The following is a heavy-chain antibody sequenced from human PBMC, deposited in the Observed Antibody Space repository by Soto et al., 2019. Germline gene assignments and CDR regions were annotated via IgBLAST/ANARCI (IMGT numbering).Heavy chain of an antibody. CDR2: IIPIFGTA. Sequence: GASVKVSCKASGGTFSSYAISWVRQAPGQGLEWMGGIIPIFGTANYAQKFQGRVTITADESTSTAYMELSSLRSEDTAVYYCASAGGNFDLYGMDVWGQGTTVTVSS. V-gene: IGHV1-69*13. J-gene: IGHJ6*02. CDR3: ASAGGNFDLYGMDV. D-gene: IGHD4-4*01. CDR1: GGTFSSYA.